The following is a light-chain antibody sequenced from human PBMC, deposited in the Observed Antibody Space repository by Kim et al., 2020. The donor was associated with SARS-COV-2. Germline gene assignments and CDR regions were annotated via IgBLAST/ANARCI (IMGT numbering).Light chain of an antibody. V-gene: IGLV3-19*01. CDR1: SLRSYY. CDR3: KSRDSSGNVV. Sequence: SYELTQDPAVSVALGQTVRITCQGDSLRSYYASWYQQKPGQAPVLVIYGRNNRPSGIPDRFSGSTSGNTASLTITGAQAEDEADYYCKSRDSSGNVVFGGGTKVTVL. J-gene: IGLJ2*01. CDR2: GRN.